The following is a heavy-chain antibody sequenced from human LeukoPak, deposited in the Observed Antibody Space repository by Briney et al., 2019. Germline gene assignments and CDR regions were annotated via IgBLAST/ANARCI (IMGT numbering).Heavy chain of an antibody. J-gene: IGHJ5*02. D-gene: IGHD6-13*01. CDR2: IYSGGST. V-gene: IGHV3-66*01. Sequence: GGSLRLSCAASGFTVSSNYMSWVRQAPGKGLEWVSVIYSGGSTYYADSVKGRFTISRDNSKNTLYLQMNSLRAEDTAVYYCAKEGNQCWYEDPWGQGTLVTVSS. CDR1: GFTVSSNY. CDR3: AKEGNQCWYEDP.